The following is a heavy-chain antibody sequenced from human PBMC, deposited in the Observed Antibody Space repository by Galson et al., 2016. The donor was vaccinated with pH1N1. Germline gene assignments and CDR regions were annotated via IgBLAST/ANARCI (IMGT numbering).Heavy chain of an antibody. D-gene: IGHD6-13*01. V-gene: IGHV3-7*01. CDR3: VRGVGIAAAA. Sequence: SLRLSCAASGFTFSSYWMNWVRQAPGKGLEWAANIKQDGSEKYYVDSVKGRFTISRDNAKNSLYLQMNSLRAEDTAVYYCVRGVGIAAAAWGQGTLVTVSS. J-gene: IGHJ5*02. CDR2: IKQDGSEK. CDR1: GFTFSSYW.